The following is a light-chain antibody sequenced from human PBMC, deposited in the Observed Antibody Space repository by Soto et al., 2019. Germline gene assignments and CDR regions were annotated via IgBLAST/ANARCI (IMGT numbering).Light chain of an antibody. CDR2: GAS. CDR1: QSVSSN. V-gene: IGKV3-15*01. J-gene: IGKJ4*01. CDR3: QEYNNWPPGVT. Sequence: EIVMTQSPASLSVSPGERATVSCRASQSVSSNLAWYQQKRGQAPRLVIYGASTRATGIPARFSGSGSGTEFTLTISSLQSEDFAVYYCQEYNNWPPGVTFGGGTKVEIK.